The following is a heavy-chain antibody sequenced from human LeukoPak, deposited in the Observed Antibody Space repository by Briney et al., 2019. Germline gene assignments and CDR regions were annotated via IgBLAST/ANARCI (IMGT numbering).Heavy chain of an antibody. D-gene: IGHD3-22*01. V-gene: IGHV1-18*01. CDR1: GYTLTTHG. CDR3: ARPTYCYSDTSGYYCGPSDS. J-gene: IGHJ4*02. CDR2: ISAYNGDT. Sequence: ASVRVSCKASGYTLTTHGIGWVRQAPGQGPDWMGWISAYNGDTNYAQSLQGRVTMTTDTSTSTAYMELRSLRSDDTAVYYCARPTYCYSDTSGYYCGPSDSWGQGTLVTVSS.